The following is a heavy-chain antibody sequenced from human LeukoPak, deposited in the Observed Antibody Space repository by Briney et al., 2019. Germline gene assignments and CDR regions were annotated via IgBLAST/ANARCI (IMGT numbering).Heavy chain of an antibody. J-gene: IGHJ6*03. CDR3: ARDSLTYYYDSSGYYRSYYYYYMDV. V-gene: IGHV1-46*01. CDR1: GYTFTNYY. D-gene: IGHD3-22*01. Sequence: ASVKVSCKASGYTFTNYYIHWVRQAPGQGLEWMGLINPGGANTNYAQNFQGRVTMTRDTSTSTVYMELSSLRSEDTAVYYCARDSLTYYYDSSGYYRSYYYYYMDVWGKGTTVTISS. CDR2: INPGGANT.